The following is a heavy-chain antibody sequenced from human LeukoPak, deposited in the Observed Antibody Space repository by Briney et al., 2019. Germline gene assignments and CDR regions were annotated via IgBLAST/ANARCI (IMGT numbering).Heavy chain of an antibody. V-gene: IGHV5-51*01. CDR1: GYSFTSYW. D-gene: IGHD2-2*01. Sequence: GESLKISCKGSGYSFTSYWIGWVRQMPGKGLEWMGIIYPGDSDTRYSPPFQGQVTISADKSISTAYLQWSSLKASDTAMYYCARHSPAADIVVVPAAIDYWGQGTLVTVSS. CDR3: ARHSPAADIVVVPAAIDY. J-gene: IGHJ4*02. CDR2: IYPGDSDT.